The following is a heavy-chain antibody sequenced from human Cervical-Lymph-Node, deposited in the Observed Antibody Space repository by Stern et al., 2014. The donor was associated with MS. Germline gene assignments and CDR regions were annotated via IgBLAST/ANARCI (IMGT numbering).Heavy chain of an antibody. D-gene: IGHD5-24*01. V-gene: IGHV3-30*03. Sequence: VQLVESGGGVVQPGRSLRLSCAASGFTFSSYGMYWVRQVPGKGLEWVAIISDDGSKKYYADSVKGRFTISRDNSKNTLYLQMNSLKTDDTAVYYCILATIIRDYWGQGTLVTVSS. CDR2: ISDDGSKK. CDR1: GFTFSSYG. CDR3: ILATIIRDY. J-gene: IGHJ4*02.